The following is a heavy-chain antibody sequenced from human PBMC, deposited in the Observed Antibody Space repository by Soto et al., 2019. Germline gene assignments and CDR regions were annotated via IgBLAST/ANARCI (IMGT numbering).Heavy chain of an antibody. CDR1: GFTFSSYA. V-gene: IGHV3-23*01. CDR2: ISGSGGST. Sequence: GGSLRLSCAASGFTFSSYAMSWVRQAPGKGLEWVSYISGSGGSTFYADPVNGRLTISRDNSKNTLYLQMNSLRAEDTAIYYCAKDGEQQLVQGYWGQGTLVTVSS. CDR3: AKDGEQQLVQGY. J-gene: IGHJ4*02. D-gene: IGHD6-13*01.